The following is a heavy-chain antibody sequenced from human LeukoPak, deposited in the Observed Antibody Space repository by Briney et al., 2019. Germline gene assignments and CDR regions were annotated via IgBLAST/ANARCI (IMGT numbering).Heavy chain of an antibody. CDR3: ARDEGYSSSLLDY. D-gene: IGHD6-6*01. V-gene: IGHV4-59*01. CDR1: GGSISSYY. CDR2: IYYSGST. Sequence: SETLSLTCTVSGGSISSYYWSWIRQPPGKGLEWIGYIYYSGSTNYNPSLKSRVTISVDTSKNQFSLKLSSVTAADTAVYYCARDEGYSSSLLDYWGQGTLVTVSS. J-gene: IGHJ4*02.